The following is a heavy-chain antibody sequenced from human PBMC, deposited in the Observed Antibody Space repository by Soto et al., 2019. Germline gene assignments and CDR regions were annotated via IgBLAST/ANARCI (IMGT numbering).Heavy chain of an antibody. D-gene: IGHD1-26*01. CDR1: GFTLSNYW. J-gene: IGHJ4*02. CDR3: ASGLYSTSF. CDR2: IKQDGSEN. Sequence: EVQVVESGGGLVQPGGSLRLSCAVSGFTLSNYWMNWVRQAPGKGLEWVANIKQDGSENYYVDSVEGRFTGSRDNARNSLYLQMNSLRDEDSAMYYCASGLYSTSFGGQGTLVTVSS. V-gene: IGHV3-7*01.